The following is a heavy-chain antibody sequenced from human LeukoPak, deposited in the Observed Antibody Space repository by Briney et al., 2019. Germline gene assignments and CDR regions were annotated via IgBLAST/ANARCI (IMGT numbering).Heavy chain of an antibody. J-gene: IGHJ3*01. Sequence: GGSLRLSCAASGFTFSSYEMNWVRQAPGKGLEWVSYISSSGSTIYYADSVKGRFTISRDNAKNSLYLQMNSLRADDTAVYSCARVLLGMSAFDLWSQGTMVSVSS. CDR2: ISSSGSTI. CDR1: GFTFSSYE. D-gene: IGHD3-9*01. CDR3: ARVLLGMSAFDL. V-gene: IGHV3-48*03.